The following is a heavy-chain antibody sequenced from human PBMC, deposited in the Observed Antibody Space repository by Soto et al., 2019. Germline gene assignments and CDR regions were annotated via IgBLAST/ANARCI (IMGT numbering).Heavy chain of an antibody. CDR3: ARDRFGLGDGYYH. V-gene: IGHV3-66*01. Sequence: PGGSLRLSCAASGFTVSSNYMSWVRQAPGKGLEWVSVIYSGGSTYYADSVKGRFTISRDNSKNTLYLQMNSLRAEDTAVYYCARDRFGLGDGYYHWGQGTLVTVSS. CDR2: IYSGGST. CDR1: GFTVSSNY. J-gene: IGHJ5*02. D-gene: IGHD3-22*01.